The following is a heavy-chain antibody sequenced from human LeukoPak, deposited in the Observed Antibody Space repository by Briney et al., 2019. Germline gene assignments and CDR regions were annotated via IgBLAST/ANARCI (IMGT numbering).Heavy chain of an antibody. V-gene: IGHV4-30-4*08. CDR1: GGSISSGDYY. D-gene: IGHD4-17*01. CDR2: IYYSGSA. Sequence: PSQALSLTCTVSGGSISSGDYYWSWIRQPPGKGLEWIGYIYYSGSAYYNPSLKSRVTISVDTSKNQFSLKLSSVTAADTAVYYCARGGITVTTQFDYWGQGTLVTVSS. CDR3: ARGGITVTTQFDY. J-gene: IGHJ4*02.